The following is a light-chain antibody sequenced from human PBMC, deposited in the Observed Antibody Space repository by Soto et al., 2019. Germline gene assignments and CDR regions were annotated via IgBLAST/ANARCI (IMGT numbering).Light chain of an antibody. CDR3: QTWGSGTVV. CDR2: VNSDGSH. CDR1: SGHSNYA. Sequence: QLVLTQSPSASASLGASVKFTCTLSSGHSNYAIAWHQQQPEKGPRYLMKVNSDGSHRKGDGIPDRFSGSSSGAERYLTISSLQSEDEADYYCQTWGSGTVVFGGGTKVTVL. J-gene: IGLJ2*01. V-gene: IGLV4-69*01.